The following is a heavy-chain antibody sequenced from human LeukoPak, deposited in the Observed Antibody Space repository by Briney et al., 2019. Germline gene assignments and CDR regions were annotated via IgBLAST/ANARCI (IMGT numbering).Heavy chain of an antibody. J-gene: IGHJ4*02. CDR3: ARCRSRYYYDSSGYYHDY. V-gene: IGHV4-34*01. D-gene: IGHD3-22*01. CDR1: GGSFSGYY. CDR2: INHSGST. Sequence: SETLSLTCAVYGGSFSGYYWSWIRQPPGKGLGWIGEINHSGSTNYNPSLKSRVTISVDTSKNQFSLKLSSVTAADTAVYYCARCRSRYYYDSSGYYHDYWGQGTLVTVSS.